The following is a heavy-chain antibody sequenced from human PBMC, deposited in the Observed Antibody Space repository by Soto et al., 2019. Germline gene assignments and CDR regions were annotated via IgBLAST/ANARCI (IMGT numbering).Heavy chain of an antibody. CDR3: ATSAIPIRTWESSRVRLDY. CDR1: GYTLTELS. J-gene: IGHJ4*02. Sequence: ASVKVSCKVSGYTLTELSMHWVRQAPGNGLQWMGGFDPEDGETIYAQKFQGRVTMTEDTSTDTAYMELSSLRSEDTAVYYCATSAIPIRTWESSRVRLDYWGQGTLVTVSS. V-gene: IGHV1-24*01. CDR2: FDPEDGET. D-gene: IGHD1-26*01.